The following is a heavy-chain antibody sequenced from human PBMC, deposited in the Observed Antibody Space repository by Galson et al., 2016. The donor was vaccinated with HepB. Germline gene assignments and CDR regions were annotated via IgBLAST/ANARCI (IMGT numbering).Heavy chain of an antibody. CDR2: ISSTSSYI. V-gene: IGHV3-11*06. CDR1: GFSFSDYH. CDR3: ARLRDGFSLRPFDH. J-gene: IGHJ4*02. Sequence: SLRLSCAASGFSFSDYHMAWIRLAPGKGLEWLSEISSTSSYINYADSVTGRFTISRDNAKNSLYLQMNSLGAEDTAIYYCARLRDGFSLRPFDHWGQGALVTVSS. D-gene: IGHD5-24*01.